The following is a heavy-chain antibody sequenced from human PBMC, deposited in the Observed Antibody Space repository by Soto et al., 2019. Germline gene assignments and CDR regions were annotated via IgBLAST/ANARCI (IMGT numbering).Heavy chain of an antibody. Sequence: QVQLVQSGAEVKKPGASVKVSCKASGYTFTSYGISWVRQAPGQGLEWMGWISTYNGNTNYAQKLQGRVTITTDTSKSTAYMELRSLRSDATDVYYCARVDYDILTEYWYFDLWGRGTLVTVSS. CDR2: ISTYNGNT. CDR3: ARVDYDILTEYWYFDL. D-gene: IGHD3-9*01. V-gene: IGHV1-18*01. J-gene: IGHJ2*01. CDR1: GYTFTSYG.